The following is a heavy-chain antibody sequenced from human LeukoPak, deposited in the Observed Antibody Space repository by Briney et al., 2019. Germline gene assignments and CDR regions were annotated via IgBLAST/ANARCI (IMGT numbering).Heavy chain of an antibody. CDR3: ARAYCSGGSCYSLGDY. D-gene: IGHD2-15*01. V-gene: IGHV3-21*01. J-gene: IGHJ4*02. CDR2: ISSSSSYI. CDR1: GFTFSSYS. Sequence: GGSLRLSCAASGFTFSSYSMNWVRQAPGKGLEWVSSISSSSSYIYYADSVKGRFTISRDNAKNSLYLQMNSLRAEDTAVYYCARAYCSGGSCYSLGDYWGQGTLVTVSS.